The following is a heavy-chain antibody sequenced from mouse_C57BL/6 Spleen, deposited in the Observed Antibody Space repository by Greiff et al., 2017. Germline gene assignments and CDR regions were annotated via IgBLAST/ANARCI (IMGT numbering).Heavy chain of an antibody. V-gene: IGHV1-54*01. CDR1: GYAFTNYL. D-gene: IGHD1-1*01. CDR3: ARYPTAVVGGYFDV. J-gene: IGHJ1*03. Sequence: QVQLQQSGAELVRPGTSVKVSCKASGYAFTNYLIEWVKQRPGQGLEWIGVINPGSGGSDYNDKFTGKATLTADKSSSTDYRQLSSLTSEDSAVDFCARYPTAVVGGYFDVWGTGTTVTVSS. CDR2: INPGSGGS.